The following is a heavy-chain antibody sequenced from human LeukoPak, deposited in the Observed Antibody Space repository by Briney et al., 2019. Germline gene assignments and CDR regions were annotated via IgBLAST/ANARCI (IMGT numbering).Heavy chain of an antibody. CDR1: GYTFTNYG. CDR3: ARAAMHDS. Sequence: ASVKVSCKASGYTFTNYGINWVRQAPGRGLEWTGWITTYDGNTNYAQSLQGRVTVTTDTSTSTAYMELRSLRSDDTAVYYCARAAMHDSWGQGTLVTVSS. J-gene: IGHJ4*02. CDR2: ITTYDGNT. V-gene: IGHV1-18*01.